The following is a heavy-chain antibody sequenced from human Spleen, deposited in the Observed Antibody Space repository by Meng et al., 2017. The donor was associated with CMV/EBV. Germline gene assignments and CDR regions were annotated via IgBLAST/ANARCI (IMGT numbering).Heavy chain of an antibody. V-gene: IGHV1-2*02. J-gene: IGHJ6*02. Sequence: GYEEHGVRQSAGQELERMGWISANRGGTSSAQKFQGKNTMARDASISTAYMALSRLRSDATDVYYCARDGHDFWSGYFYYYYGMDVWGQGTTVTVSS. CDR2: ISANRGGT. D-gene: IGHD3-3*01. CDR1: GYE. CDR3: ARDGHDFWSGYFYYYYGMDV.